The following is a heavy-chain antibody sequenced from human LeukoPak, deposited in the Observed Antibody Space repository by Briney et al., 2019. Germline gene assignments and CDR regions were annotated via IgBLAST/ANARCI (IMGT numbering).Heavy chain of an antibody. Sequence: GGSLRLSCAASGFTFSDYYMSWIRQAPGKGLEWVPYISSSGSTIYYADSVKGRFTISRDNAKNSLYLQMNSLRAEDTAVYYCARDLAPGVSYRTFDIWGQGTMVTVSS. CDR2: ISSSGSTI. CDR3: ARDLAPGVSYRTFDI. J-gene: IGHJ3*02. D-gene: IGHD3-16*02. CDR1: GFTFSDYY. V-gene: IGHV3-11*01.